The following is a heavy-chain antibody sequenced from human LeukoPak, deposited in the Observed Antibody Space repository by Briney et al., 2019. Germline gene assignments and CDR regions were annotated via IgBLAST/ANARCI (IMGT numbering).Heavy chain of an antibody. Sequence: PGRSLRLSCAASGFTFSSYAMHWVRQAPGKGLEWVAVISYDGSNKYYADSVKGRFTISRDNSKNTLYLQMNSLRAEDTAVYYCAREPDFWSGYHFWGQGTLVTVSS. CDR2: ISYDGSNK. V-gene: IGHV3-30-3*01. CDR3: AREPDFWSGYHF. CDR1: GFTFSSYA. J-gene: IGHJ4*02. D-gene: IGHD3-3*01.